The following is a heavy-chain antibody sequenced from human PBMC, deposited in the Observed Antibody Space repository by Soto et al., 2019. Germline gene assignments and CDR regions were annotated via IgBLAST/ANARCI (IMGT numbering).Heavy chain of an antibody. CDR1: GGSISSSNW. CDR3: ARDRECSGGSCYLGVGT. J-gene: IGHJ5*02. CDR2: IYHSGST. Sequence: QVQLQEPGPGLVKPSGTLSLTCAVSGGSISSSNWWSWVRQPPGKGLEWIGEIYHSGSTNYNPSLKSRVTISVDKSKNQFSLKLSSVTAADTAVYYCARDRECSGGSCYLGVGTWGQGTLVTVSS. D-gene: IGHD2-15*01. V-gene: IGHV4-4*02.